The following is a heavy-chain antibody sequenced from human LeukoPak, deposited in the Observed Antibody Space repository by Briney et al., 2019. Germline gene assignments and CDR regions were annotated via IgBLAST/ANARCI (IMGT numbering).Heavy chain of an antibody. V-gene: IGHV3-33*01. CDR2: IWYDGSNK. J-gene: IGHJ3*02. CDR3: ARTRTPATVTMRGDAFDI. Sequence: PGGSLRLSCVASGFTFSNYGTHWVRQAPGKGLEWVAVIWYDGSNKHYGDSVKGRFTISRDNSKNTLYLQMNSLRAEDTAVYYCARTRTPATVTMRGDAFDIWGQGTMVTVSS. CDR1: GFTFSNYG. D-gene: IGHD4-17*01.